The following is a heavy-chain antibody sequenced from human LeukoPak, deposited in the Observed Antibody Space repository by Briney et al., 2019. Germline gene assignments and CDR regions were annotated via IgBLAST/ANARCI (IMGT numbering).Heavy chain of an antibody. V-gene: IGHV3-74*01. Sequence: PGGSLRLSCAASGFTFSSYWMHWVRQAPGKGLVWVSRINTDGSSTSYADSVKGRFTISRDNAKNTLYLQMNSLRAEDTAVYYCARTTDCSSTSCYGVYAFDIWGQGTMVTVSS. CDR2: INTDGSST. CDR3: ARTTDCSSTSCYGVYAFDI. J-gene: IGHJ3*02. D-gene: IGHD2-2*01. CDR1: GFTFSSYW.